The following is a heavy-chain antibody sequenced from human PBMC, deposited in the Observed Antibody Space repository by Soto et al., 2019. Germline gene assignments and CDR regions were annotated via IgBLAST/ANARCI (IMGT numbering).Heavy chain of an antibody. CDR2: ISYDGSNK. D-gene: IGHD6-6*01. V-gene: IGHV3-30-3*01. CDR1: GFTFSSYA. Sequence: PGGSLRLSCAASGFTFSSYAMHWVRQAPGKGLEWGAVISYDGSNKYYADSVKGRFTISRDNSKNTLYLQMNSLRAEDTAVYYCARDHFSHIRKSSSSSVGVDYWGQGTLVTVSS. J-gene: IGHJ4*02. CDR3: ARDHFSHIRKSSSSSVGVDY.